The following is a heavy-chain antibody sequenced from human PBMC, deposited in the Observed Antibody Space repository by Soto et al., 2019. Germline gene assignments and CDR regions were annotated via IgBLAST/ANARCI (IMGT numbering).Heavy chain of an antibody. CDR2: INPNSGGT. J-gene: IGHJ4*02. Sequence: ASVKVSCKASGYTFTGYYMHWVRQAPGQGLEWMGWINPNSGGTNYAQKFQGWVTMTRDTSISTAYMELSRLRSDDTAVYYCARGAVHLGELSLFFADYWRQGTLVTVSS. V-gene: IGHV1-2*04. CDR1: GYTFTGYY. D-gene: IGHD3-16*02. CDR3: ARGAVHLGELSLFFADY.